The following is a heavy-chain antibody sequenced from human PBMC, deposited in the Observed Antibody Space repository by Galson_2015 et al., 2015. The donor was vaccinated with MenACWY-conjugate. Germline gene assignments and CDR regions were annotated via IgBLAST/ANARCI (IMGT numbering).Heavy chain of an antibody. D-gene: IGHD6-13*01. V-gene: IGHV5-51*03. J-gene: IGHJ4*02. Sequence: QSGAEVKKPGESLKISCKGSGYSFTNYWIGWVRQMPGKGLEWMGIIYPDDSDTRYSPSFQGPVTISADKSISTAYLQWSSLKASDTAMYYCARPASGYSSSCDYWGQGTLVTVSS. CDR3: ARPASGYSSSCDY. CDR2: IYPDDSDT. CDR1: GYSFTNYW.